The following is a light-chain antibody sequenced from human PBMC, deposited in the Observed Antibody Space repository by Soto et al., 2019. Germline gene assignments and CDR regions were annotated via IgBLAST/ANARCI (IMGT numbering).Light chain of an antibody. CDR3: QQYENYWT. V-gene: IGKV1-5*01. CDR2: DAS. CDR1: QSISAW. Sequence: DIQMTQSPSSLSASLGDRVTITCRASQSISAWLAWYQKKPGKAPKLLIYDASNLASGVPSRFSGSGSGTEFTLTISNLQPADFATYYCQQYENYWTFGQGTKVDIK. J-gene: IGKJ1*01.